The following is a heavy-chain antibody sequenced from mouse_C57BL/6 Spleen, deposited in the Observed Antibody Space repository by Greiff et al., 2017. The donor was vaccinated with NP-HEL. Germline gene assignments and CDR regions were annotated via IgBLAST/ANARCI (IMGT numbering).Heavy chain of an antibody. V-gene: IGHV1-55*01. CDR3: ARSRSSSYKFAY. D-gene: IGHD1-1*01. Sequence: QVQLQQPGAELVKPGASVKMSCKASGYTFTSYWITWVKQRPGQGLEWIGDIYPGSGSTNYNEKFKSKATLPVDTSSSTAYMQLSSLTSEDSAVYYCARSRSSSYKFAYWGQGTLVTVSA. CDR1: GYTFTSYW. CDR2: IYPGSGST. J-gene: IGHJ3*01.